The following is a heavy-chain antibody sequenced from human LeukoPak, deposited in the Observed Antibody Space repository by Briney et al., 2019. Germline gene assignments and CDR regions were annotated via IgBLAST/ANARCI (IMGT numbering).Heavy chain of an antibody. CDR3: ARDGGYCSGNTCYNYYYYMDV. J-gene: IGHJ6*03. V-gene: IGHV4-4*07. Sequence: SETVSLTCTVSGGSISSYSWSWVRQPAGKGLEWIGRIYSTGSPNYNPSLKSRVTMSLDTSKNQFSLKLSSVTAADTAVYYCARDGGYCSGNTCYNYYYYMDVWGKGTTVTISS. D-gene: IGHD2-15*01. CDR1: GGSISSYS. CDR2: IYSTGSP.